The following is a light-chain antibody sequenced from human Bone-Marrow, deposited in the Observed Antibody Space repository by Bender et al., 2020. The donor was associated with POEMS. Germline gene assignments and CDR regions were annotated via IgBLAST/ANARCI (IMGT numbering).Light chain of an antibody. V-gene: IGLV2-23*02. CDR3: CSYVGSNTLI. J-gene: IGLJ2*01. CDR1: SSDIGTYDL. CDR2: EVT. Sequence: QSALTQPASVSGSPGQSITISCTGTSSDIGTYDLVSWYQQHPGKAPRLMISEVTTRPSGVSNRFSGSKSGITASLTISGLQAEDEADYYCCSYVGSNTLIFGGRTKLTVL.